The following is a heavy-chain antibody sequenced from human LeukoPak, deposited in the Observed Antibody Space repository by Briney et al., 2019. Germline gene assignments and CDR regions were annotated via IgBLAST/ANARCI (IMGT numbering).Heavy chain of an antibody. J-gene: IGHJ4*02. CDR1: GGSFSPYY. CDR3: ARGGFYCGGDCYVDY. D-gene: IGHD2-21*02. CDR2: INHSGST. V-gene: IGHV4-34*01. Sequence: SETLSLTCAVYGGSFSPYYWSWIRQPPGKGLEWIGEINHSGSTNYNPSLKSRVTISVDTSKNQFPLRLSSVTAADTAVYYCARGGFYCGGDCYVDYWGQGTLVTVSS.